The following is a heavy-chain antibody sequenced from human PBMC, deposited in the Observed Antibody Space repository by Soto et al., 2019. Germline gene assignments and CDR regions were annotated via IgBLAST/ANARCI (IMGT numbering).Heavy chain of an antibody. V-gene: IGHV1-3*01. CDR2: INAGNGNT. CDR3: ARDQGGSFFPFDY. J-gene: IGHJ4*02. CDR1: GYTFTSYA. D-gene: IGHD1-26*01. Sequence: ASVKVSCKASGYTFTSYAMHWVRQAPGQRLEWMGWINAGNGNTKYSQKFQGRVTITRDTSASTAYVELSSLRSEDTAVYYCARDQGGSFFPFDYWGQGTLVTVYS.